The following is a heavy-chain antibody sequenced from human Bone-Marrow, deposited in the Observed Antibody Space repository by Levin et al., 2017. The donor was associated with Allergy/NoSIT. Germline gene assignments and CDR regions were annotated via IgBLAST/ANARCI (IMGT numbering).Heavy chain of an antibody. CDR2: IKQDGSEK. J-gene: IGHJ6*03. V-gene: IGHV3-7*01. CDR3: AREPVAARPFYYYYYMDG. Sequence: PGGSLRLSCAASGFTFSSYWMSWVRQAPGKGLEWVANIKQDGSEKYYVDSVKGRFTISRDNAKNSLYLQMNSLRAEDTAVYYCAREPVAARPFYYYYYMDGWGKGTTVTVSS. D-gene: IGHD6-6*01. CDR1: GFTFSSYW.